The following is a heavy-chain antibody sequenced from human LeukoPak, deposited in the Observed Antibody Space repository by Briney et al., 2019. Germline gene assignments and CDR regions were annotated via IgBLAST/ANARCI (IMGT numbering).Heavy chain of an antibody. CDR2: IYYSGST. J-gene: IGHJ2*01. CDR3: ARARTVVTPNWYFDL. CDR1: GGSISSGDYY. Sequence: SQTLSLTCTVSGGSISSGDYYWSWIRQPPGKGLEWIGYIYYSGSTYYNPSLKSRVTISVDTSKNQFSLKLSSVTAADTAVYYCARARTVVTPNWYFDLWGRGTLVTVSS. D-gene: IGHD4-23*01. V-gene: IGHV4-30-4*01.